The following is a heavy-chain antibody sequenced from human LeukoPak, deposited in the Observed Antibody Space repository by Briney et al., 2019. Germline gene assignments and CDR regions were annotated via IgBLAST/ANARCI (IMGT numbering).Heavy chain of an antibody. Sequence: PGGSLRLSCEVSGFRFSTYWMTWVRQASGKGLEWVANIKEDGSDKYYVDSVKGRFTISRDNAKNSVYLQMNSLRAEDTAVYYCARGSGWTDYWGQGTLVTVSS. CDR3: ARGSGWTDY. V-gene: IGHV3-7*01. J-gene: IGHJ4*02. D-gene: IGHD6-19*01. CDR2: IKEDGSDK. CDR1: GFRFSTYW.